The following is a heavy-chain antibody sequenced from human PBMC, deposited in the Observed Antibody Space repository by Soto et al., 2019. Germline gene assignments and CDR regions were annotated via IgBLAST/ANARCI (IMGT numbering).Heavy chain of an antibody. V-gene: IGHV1-69*01. D-gene: IGHD4-4*01. Sequence: QVQLVQSGPEVKKPGSSVKVSCEASGGTFSNFAVNWVRQAPGQGLEWVGGIIPLFNVAKYAQKIEGRVTIVADDATSTDYMDLSSLISDDTAVYYCAAAVIDVLGYDYKDTGGLEIWGQGTLVTGSS. CDR2: IIPLFNVA. CDR1: GGTFSNFA. J-gene: IGHJ3*02. CDR3: AAAVIDVLGYDYKDTGGLEI.